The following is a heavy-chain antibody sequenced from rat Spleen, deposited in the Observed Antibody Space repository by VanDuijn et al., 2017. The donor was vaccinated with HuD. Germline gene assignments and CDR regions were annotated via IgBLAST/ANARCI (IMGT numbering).Heavy chain of an antibody. CDR1: GFSPTNYH. J-gene: IGHJ4*01. V-gene: IGHV2-43*01. D-gene: IGHD4-3*01. CDR2: IWAGGGE. CDR3: ERHISGYFMDA. Sequence: QVQLKESGPGLVQPSQTLSLTCTVSGFSPTNYHVSWVRQPPGKSLVWMGTIWAGGGENYNSAVKSRLSISRDTYKSQILLKMNSQQPEYTVTYYCERHISGYFMDAWVQGDSVTVSS.